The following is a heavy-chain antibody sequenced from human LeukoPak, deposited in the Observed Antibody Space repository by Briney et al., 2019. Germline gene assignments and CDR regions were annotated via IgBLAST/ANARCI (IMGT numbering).Heavy chain of an antibody. J-gene: IGHJ5*02. Sequence: RPSETLSLTCAVSGGSISSSNWWSWVRQPPGKGLEWIGEIYHSGSTNYNPSLKSRVTISVDKSKNQFSLKLSSVTAADTAVYYCAAPYCTNGVCYGWFDPWGQGTLVTVSS. D-gene: IGHD2-8*01. CDR2: IYHSGST. CDR1: GGSISSSNW. CDR3: AAPYCTNGVCYGWFDP. V-gene: IGHV4-4*02.